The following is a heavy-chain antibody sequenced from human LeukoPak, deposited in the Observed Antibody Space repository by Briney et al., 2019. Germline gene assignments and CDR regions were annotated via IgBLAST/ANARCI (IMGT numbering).Heavy chain of an antibody. J-gene: IGHJ3*02. CDR2: IYYSDTT. CDR1: GGSIRTSSYH. Sequence: SQTLSLTCTVSGGSIRTSSYHWGWIRQPPGKGLEAIGTIYYSDTTYYSPSLSSRVTISRDTSRNQFSLQLASVTAADTAMYYCARRGVVSPVYAFDIWGQGTMVTVSP. CDR3: ARRGVVSPVYAFDI. D-gene: IGHD5/OR15-5a*01. V-gene: IGHV4-39*01.